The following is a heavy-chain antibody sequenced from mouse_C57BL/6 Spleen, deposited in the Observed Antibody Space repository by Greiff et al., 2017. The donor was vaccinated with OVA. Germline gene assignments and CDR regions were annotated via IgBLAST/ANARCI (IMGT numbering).Heavy chain of an antibody. V-gene: IGHV1-69*01. CDR2: IDPSDSST. Sequence: QVQLQQSGAELVMPGASVKLSCKASGYTFTSYWMHWVKQRPGQGLEWIGEIDPSDSSTNYNQKFKGKSTLTVDKSSSTAYMQLSSLTSEDSAVYYCARSGFDDWGQGTTLTVAS. D-gene: IGHD4-1*01. J-gene: IGHJ2*01. CDR1: GYTFTSYW. CDR3: ARSGFDD.